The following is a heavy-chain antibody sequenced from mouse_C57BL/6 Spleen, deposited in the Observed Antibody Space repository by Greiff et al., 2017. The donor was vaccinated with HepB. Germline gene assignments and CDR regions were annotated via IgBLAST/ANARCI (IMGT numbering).Heavy chain of an antibody. CDR2: IWSGGST. Sequence: VQLQESGPGLVQPSQSLSITCTVSGFSLTSYGVHWVRQSPGKGLEWLGVIWSGGSTDYNAAFISRLSISKDNSKSQVFFKMNSLQADDTAIYYCARNGNYYYFDYWGQGTTLTVFS. V-gene: IGHV2-2*01. CDR3: ARNGNYYYFDY. J-gene: IGHJ2*01. D-gene: IGHD2-1*01. CDR1: GFSLTSYG.